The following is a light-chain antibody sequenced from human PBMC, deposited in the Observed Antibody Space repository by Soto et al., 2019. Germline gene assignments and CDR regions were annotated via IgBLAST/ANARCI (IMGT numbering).Light chain of an antibody. V-gene: IGKV2-28*01. J-gene: IGKJ5*01. CDR3: MLDLQTLSIT. CDR1: QSLLHSNGYNY. CDR2: LGS. Sequence: DLVMTQSPLSLPVTPGEPASISCRSSQSLLHSNGYNYLDWYLQKPGQSPQLLIYLGSNRASGAPDRFSGRGSGTDFTLKISRVEAEDVGVYYCMLDLQTLSITFGQGTRREIK.